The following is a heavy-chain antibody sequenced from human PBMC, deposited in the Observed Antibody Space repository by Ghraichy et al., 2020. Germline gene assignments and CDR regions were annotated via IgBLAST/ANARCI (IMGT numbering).Heavy chain of an antibody. J-gene: IGHJ5*02. D-gene: IGHD6-6*01. CDR2: IYSGGST. CDR3: ARDRGYSSSSYNWFDP. V-gene: IGHV3-53*01. Sequence: GSLRLSCAASGFTVSSNYMSWVRQAPGKGLEWVSVIYSGGSTYYADSVKGRFTISRDNSKNTLYLQMNSLRAEDTAVYYCARDRGYSSSSYNWFDPWGQGTLVTVSS. CDR1: GFTVSSNY.